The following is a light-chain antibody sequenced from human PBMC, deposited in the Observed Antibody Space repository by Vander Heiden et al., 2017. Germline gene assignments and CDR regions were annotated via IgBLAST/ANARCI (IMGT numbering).Light chain of an antibody. J-gene: IGKJ2*01. CDR2: DAT. CDR3: QQFSIYPRT. Sequence: AIHLTQSPSSLSTSVGARVTITCRASQGVTGTLAWYQQKPGKRPELLIYDATSLETGVPLRFSGSGSGTDFTLTISSLQPEDAATYFCQQFSIYPRTFGQGTKLEIK. V-gene: IGKV1-13*02. CDR1: QGVTGT.